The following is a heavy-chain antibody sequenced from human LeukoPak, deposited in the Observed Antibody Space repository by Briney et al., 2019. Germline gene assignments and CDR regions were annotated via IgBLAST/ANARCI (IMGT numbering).Heavy chain of an antibody. CDR2: INTDTRGT. CDR1: GFTFSDYW. J-gene: IGHJ4*02. Sequence: GGSLRLSCAASGFTFSDYWMHWVRQAPAKGLVWVSIINTDTRGTYYADSVKGRSTISRDNAKSALYLQMNSLTAEDTAVYYCARAGAYRFDSWGQGTLVTVSS. D-gene: IGHD3-16*01. V-gene: IGHV3-74*01. CDR3: ARAGAYRFDS.